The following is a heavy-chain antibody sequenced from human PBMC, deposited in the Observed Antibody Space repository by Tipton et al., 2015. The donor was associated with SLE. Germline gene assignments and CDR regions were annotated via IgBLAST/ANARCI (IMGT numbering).Heavy chain of an antibody. CDR2: INHSGST. CDR3: ARSRTAERYYDFWSGRACWFDP. J-gene: IGHJ5*02. V-gene: IGHV4-34*01. D-gene: IGHD3-3*01. CDR1: GGSFSGYY. Sequence: GLVKPSETLSLTCAVYGGSFSGYYWSWIRQPPGKGLEWIGEINHSGSTNYNPSLKSRVTISVDTSKNQFSLKLSSVTAADTAVYYCARSRTAERYYDFWSGRACWFDPWGQGTLVTVSS.